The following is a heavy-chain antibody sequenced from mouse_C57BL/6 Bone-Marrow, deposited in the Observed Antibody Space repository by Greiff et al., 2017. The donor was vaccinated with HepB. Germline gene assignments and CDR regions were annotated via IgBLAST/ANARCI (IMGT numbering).Heavy chain of an antibody. V-gene: IGHV5-2*01. J-gene: IGHJ2*01. Sequence: EVQRVESGGGLVQPGESLKLSCESNEYEFPSHDMSWVRKTPEKRLELVAAINSDGGSTYYPDTMERRFIISRDNTKKTLYLQMSSLRSEDTALYYCARRAYYSNPYYFDYWGQGTTLTVSS. CDR1: EYEFPSHD. D-gene: IGHD2-5*01. CDR3: ARRAYYSNPYYFDY. CDR2: INSDGGST.